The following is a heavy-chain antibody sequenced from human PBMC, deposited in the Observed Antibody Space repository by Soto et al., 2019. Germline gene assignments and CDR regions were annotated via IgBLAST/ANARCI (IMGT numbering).Heavy chain of an antibody. Sequence: QVQLQESGPGLVKPSETLSLTCTVSGGSVSSGNYYWSWIRQPPGKRLEWIGYLYYSGSTKYNPSRKRRVTISVDTSKNQLSLKLSSVTAADTAVYYCARALGRGWLQPFDNWGQGTLVTVSS. D-gene: IGHD5-12*01. V-gene: IGHV4-61*01. CDR2: LYYSGST. J-gene: IGHJ4*02. CDR3: ARALGRGWLQPFDN. CDR1: GGSVSSGNYY.